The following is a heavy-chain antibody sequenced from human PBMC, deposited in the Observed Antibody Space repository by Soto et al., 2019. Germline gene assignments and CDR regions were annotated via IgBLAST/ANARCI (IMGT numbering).Heavy chain of an antibody. Sequence: GASVKVSCKVSGYTLTELSMHWVRQAPGKGLEWMGGFDPEDGETIYAQKFQGRVTMTEDTSTDTAYMELSSLRSEDTAVYYCATVHVVVAAANWFDPWGQGTLVTVSS. V-gene: IGHV1-24*01. CDR3: ATVHVVVAAANWFDP. D-gene: IGHD2-15*01. CDR2: FDPEDGET. J-gene: IGHJ5*02. CDR1: GYTLTELS.